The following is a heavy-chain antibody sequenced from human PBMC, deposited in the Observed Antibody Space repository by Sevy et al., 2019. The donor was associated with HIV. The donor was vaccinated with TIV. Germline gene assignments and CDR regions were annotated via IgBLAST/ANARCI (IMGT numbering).Heavy chain of an antibody. V-gene: IGHV4-4*02. Sequence: SETLSLTCAVSGGSFSRSNWWSWVRQPPGKGLEWIGEIYHSGSTNYNPSLSSRVTISVDKSKNQFSLKLSSVTAADTAVYYCARVILLLDAFDVWGQGTRVTVSS. D-gene: IGHD2-15*01. CDR2: IYHSGST. CDR1: GGSFSRSNW. CDR3: ARVILLLDAFDV. J-gene: IGHJ3*01.